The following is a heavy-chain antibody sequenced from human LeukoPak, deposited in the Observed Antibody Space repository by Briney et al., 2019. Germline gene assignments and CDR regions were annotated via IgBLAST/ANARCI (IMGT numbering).Heavy chain of an antibody. Sequence: GRSLRLSCAVSGFTFSHFGMHWVRQAPGKGLEWVALIWYDGSDEFHADSVKGRFTISRDDSNNTLYLQMNSLRAEDTAVYYCAKNFRPFTSLARTGAGFFSDFWGQGTLVTVSS. V-gene: IGHV3-33*06. D-gene: IGHD2/OR15-2a*01. CDR3: AKNFRPFTSLARTGAGFFSDF. CDR2: IWYDGSDE. J-gene: IGHJ4*02. CDR1: GFTFSHFG.